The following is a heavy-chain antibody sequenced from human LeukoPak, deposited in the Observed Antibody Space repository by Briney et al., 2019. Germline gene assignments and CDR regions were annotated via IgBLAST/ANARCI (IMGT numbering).Heavy chain of an antibody. V-gene: IGHV4-59*01. CDR1: GGSIGSYY. Sequence: PGGSLRLSCTVSGGSIGSYYWSWIRQPPGKGLEWIGYIYNSGNTNYSPSLKSRVSISVDTPKNQFSLKLSSVTAADTAVYYCARPSRDGYRYTFDYWGQGILVTVSS. CDR2: IYNSGNT. CDR3: ARPSRDGYRYTFDY. J-gene: IGHJ4*02. D-gene: IGHD5-24*01.